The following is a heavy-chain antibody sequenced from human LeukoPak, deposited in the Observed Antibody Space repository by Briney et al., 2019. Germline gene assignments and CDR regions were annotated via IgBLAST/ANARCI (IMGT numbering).Heavy chain of an antibody. V-gene: IGHV3-33*05. Sequence: GGSLRLSCVASRFIFSVYGMHWVRQAPGKGLEWVAFMSYDENTEYYIDSVKGRFTISRDNSKNTLFLQLNNLRPEDTGVYYCAREASYGYFDYWGQGTLVTVSS. D-gene: IGHD5-18*01. CDR2: MSYDENTE. J-gene: IGHJ4*02. CDR1: RFIFSVYG. CDR3: AREASYGYFDY.